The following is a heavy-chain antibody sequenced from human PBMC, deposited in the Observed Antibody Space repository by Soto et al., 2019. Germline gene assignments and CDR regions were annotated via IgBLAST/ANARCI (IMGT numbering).Heavy chain of an antibody. J-gene: IGHJ6*04. D-gene: IGHD3-9*01. CDR3: AQYLPTEICLDV. Sequence: ASVKVSCKASGYTLNNYGFHWVRQAPGQRLEWMGWINAGNGDTKYSQKFQGRVTVTRDTSASTVYMELSSLKFEDTAVYYCAQYLPTEICLDVWGEGLTITVPS. CDR2: INAGNGDT. V-gene: IGHV1-3*01. CDR1: GYTLNNYG.